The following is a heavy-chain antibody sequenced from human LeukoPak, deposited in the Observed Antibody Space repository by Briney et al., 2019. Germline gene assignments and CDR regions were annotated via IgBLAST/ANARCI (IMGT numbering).Heavy chain of an antibody. D-gene: IGHD2-15*01. J-gene: IGHJ1*01. CDR3: ARARGYCSGGSCYSGYFQH. CDR1: GGSTSSGGYY. Sequence: SETLSLTCTVSGGSTSSGGYYWSWLRQPPGKGLEWIGYIYHSGTTYYNPSLKSRVTISVDRSKNQFSLKLSSVTAADTAVYYCARARGYCSGGSCYSGYFQHWGQGTLVTVSS. V-gene: IGHV4-30-2*01. CDR2: IYHSGTT.